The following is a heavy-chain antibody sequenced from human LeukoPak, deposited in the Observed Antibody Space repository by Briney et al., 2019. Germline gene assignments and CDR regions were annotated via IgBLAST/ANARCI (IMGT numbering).Heavy chain of an antibody. J-gene: IGHJ4*02. D-gene: IGHD6-19*01. CDR1: GFTFRDYY. Sequence: PGGSLRLSCAASGFTFRDYYMSWTRHAPGEGLEWVSYISSSGSTIYYADSVKGRGTISRDNAKNSLYLQMNSLRADDTAVYYCARDHGSGLDYWGQGTLVSVSS. CDR2: ISSSGSTI. V-gene: IGHV3-11*04. CDR3: ARDHGSGLDY.